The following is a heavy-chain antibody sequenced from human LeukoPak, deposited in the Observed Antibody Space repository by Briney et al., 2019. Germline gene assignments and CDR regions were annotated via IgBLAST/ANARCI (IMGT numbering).Heavy chain of an antibody. Sequence: GESLRISCQGFGYTFTTSWIGWVRQLPGKGLEWMGIIYPSDSETRYSPSFQGQVTISVDKSITTAYLQWRSLKASDTATYYCARRRAATTIYHYSMDFWGHGTTVIVSS. CDR2: IYPSDSET. J-gene: IGHJ6*02. V-gene: IGHV5-51*01. CDR1: GYTFTTSW. CDR3: ARRRAATTIYHYSMDF. D-gene: IGHD5/OR15-5a*01.